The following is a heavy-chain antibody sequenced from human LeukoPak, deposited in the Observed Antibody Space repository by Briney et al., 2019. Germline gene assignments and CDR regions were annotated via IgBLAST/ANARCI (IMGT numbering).Heavy chain of an antibody. J-gene: IGHJ4*02. CDR1: GYSFTSYW. CDR3: ARGVYGSGSYGRGGFDY. D-gene: IGHD3-10*01. V-gene: IGHV5-51*01. Sequence: GESLKISCKGSGYSFTSYWIGWVRQMPGKGLEWMGVIYPGNSDTRYSPSFQGQVTISADKSISTAYLQWSSLRASDTAMYYCARGVYGSGSYGRGGFDYWGQGTLVTVSS. CDR2: IYPGNSDT.